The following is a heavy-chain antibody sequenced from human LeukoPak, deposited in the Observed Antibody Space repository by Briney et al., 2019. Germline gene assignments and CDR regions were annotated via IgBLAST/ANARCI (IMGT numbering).Heavy chain of an antibody. J-gene: IGHJ4*02. CDR3: ARIVREVISNFDY. D-gene: IGHD3-10*02. CDR2: INYSGST. Sequence: PSETLSLTCTVSGGSISSSSYYWGWIRQPPGKGLEWIGSINYSGSTYYNPSLKSRVTISVDTSKNQFSLKLSSVTAADTAVYCCARIVREVISNFDYWGQGTLVTVSS. V-gene: IGHV4-39*01. CDR1: GGSISSSSYY.